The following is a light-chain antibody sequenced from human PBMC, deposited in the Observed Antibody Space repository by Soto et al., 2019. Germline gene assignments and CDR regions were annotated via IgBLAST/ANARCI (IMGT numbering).Light chain of an antibody. CDR1: QSVSSSY. CDR2: AAS. Sequence: EIVLTQSPGTVSVAPGARATLSCRASQSVSSSYLAWYQQNPAQAPILLIYAASSRATGIPDRFSGGGAGTAFTTTISRLEPEDFAVYYCQQYDSSPHSSFGQGTKLEIK. V-gene: IGKV3-20*01. J-gene: IGKJ2*01. CDR3: QQYDSSPHSS.